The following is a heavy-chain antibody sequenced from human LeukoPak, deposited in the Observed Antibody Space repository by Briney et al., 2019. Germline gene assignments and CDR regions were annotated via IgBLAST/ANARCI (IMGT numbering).Heavy chain of an antibody. D-gene: IGHD3-22*01. CDR1: GFTFSIYA. CDR2: STSSGGTT. V-gene: IGHV3-23*01. Sequence: PGGSLRLSCAASGFTFSIYAMSWVRQAPGKGLEWVSSSTSSGGTTYYAGSVKGRFTISRDNSKDSLYLQMNSLRAEDTAVYYCAKDRPNYYDSSGHYYRQNGDYWGQGTLVTVSS. J-gene: IGHJ4*02. CDR3: AKDRPNYYDSSGHYYRQNGDY.